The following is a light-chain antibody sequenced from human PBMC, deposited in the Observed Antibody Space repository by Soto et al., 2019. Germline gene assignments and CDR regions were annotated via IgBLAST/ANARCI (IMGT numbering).Light chain of an antibody. J-gene: IGKJ1*01. V-gene: IGKV3-20*01. CDR1: QSVSSNY. Sequence: ETVLTQSPGTLSLSPGERATLFCRASQSVSSNYLAWYQQKPGQAPRLLIYCASSRATGIPDRFSGSGSGTDFSLTISRLEPEDSAVYYCQQHGSSPPSWTFGQGTKVEIK. CDR2: CAS. CDR3: QQHGSSPPSWT.